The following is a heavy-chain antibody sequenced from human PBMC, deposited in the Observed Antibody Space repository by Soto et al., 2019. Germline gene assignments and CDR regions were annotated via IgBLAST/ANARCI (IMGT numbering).Heavy chain of an antibody. Sequence: LGESLKISCKGSGYSFTSYWISWVRQMPGKGLEWMGRIDPIDSYTNYSPSFQGHVTISADKSISTAYLQWSSLKASDTAMYYCASSPRGYCSSTSCRELGNYYGMDVWGQGTTVTVSS. CDR1: GYSFTSYW. V-gene: IGHV5-10-1*01. J-gene: IGHJ6*02. CDR2: IDPIDSYT. CDR3: ASSPRGYCSSTSCRELGNYYGMDV. D-gene: IGHD2-2*01.